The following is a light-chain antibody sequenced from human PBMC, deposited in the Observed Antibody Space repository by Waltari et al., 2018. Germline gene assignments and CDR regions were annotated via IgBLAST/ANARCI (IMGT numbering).Light chain of an antibody. CDR1: QTVRSY. J-gene: IGKJ2*01. CDR3: QQRSNWPYT. V-gene: IGKV3-11*01. CDR2: DAS. Sequence: EIVLTQSPATLSLSPGERATLSCRASQTVRSYLAWYQQRPGQTPRLLIFDASSRATGTSAKFSGSGSGTDFTLTVSNLEPEDFAVYYCQQRSNWPYTFGQGTRVEIK.